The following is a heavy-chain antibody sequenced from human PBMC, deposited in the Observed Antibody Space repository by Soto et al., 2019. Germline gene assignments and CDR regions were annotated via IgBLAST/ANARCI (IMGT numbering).Heavy chain of an antibody. CDR3: ARGSKGSSWFSASYHFDS. CDR2: ITSRGTTV. V-gene: IGHV3-11*01. Sequence: QVQVVESGGGLVTPGGSLRLSCAASAFTFSDYYMTWIRQAPGKGLEWVSYITSRGTTVYYADSVKGRFTISRDNTKNSLYLQMNSLRAEDTAVYYCARGSKGSSWFSASYHFDSWGQGTLVTVSS. J-gene: IGHJ4*02. CDR1: AFTFSDYY. D-gene: IGHD6-13*01.